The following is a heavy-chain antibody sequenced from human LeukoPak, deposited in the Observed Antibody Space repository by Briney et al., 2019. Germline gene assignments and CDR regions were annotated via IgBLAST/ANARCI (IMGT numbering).Heavy chain of an antibody. CDR2: IKQDGSEK. Sequence: GGSLRLSCAASGFTFSSYGMHWVRQAPGKGLEWVANIKQDGSEKYYVDSVKGRFTISRDNAKNSLYLQMNSLRAEDTAVYYCARSYDFWSGYSPVDYWGQGTLVTVSS. CDR3: ARSYDFWSGYSPVDY. J-gene: IGHJ4*02. D-gene: IGHD3-3*01. CDR1: GFTFSSYG. V-gene: IGHV3-7*03.